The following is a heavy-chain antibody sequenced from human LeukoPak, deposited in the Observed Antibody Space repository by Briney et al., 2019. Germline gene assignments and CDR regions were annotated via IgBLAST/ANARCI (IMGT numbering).Heavy chain of an antibody. V-gene: IGHV4-4*07. Sequence: SETLSLTCTVSGGSISHDYWSWIRQPAGEGLEWVRRIHSTGSTDYNPCLKSRVTMSVDPSKNQFSATVNSVTAADTAVYYCARGLEVGADRALDYWGQGTLVTVSS. CDR1: GGSISHDY. CDR3: ARGLEVGADRALDY. CDR2: IHSTGST. J-gene: IGHJ4*02. D-gene: IGHD1-1*01.